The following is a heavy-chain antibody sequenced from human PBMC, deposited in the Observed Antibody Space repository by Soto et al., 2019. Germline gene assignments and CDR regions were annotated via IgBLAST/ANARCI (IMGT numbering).Heavy chain of an antibody. CDR2: TYDRAKWNN. J-gene: IGHJ4*02. Sequence: SQTLSLTCAISGDRVSSNSAAWNWIRQSPSGGIEWLGRTYDRAKWNNDYAVSVKSRITINPDTSKNQFYLQLNSVTPEDTAVYYCARAVKNLDTIFGLVIIMGLDYWGQGTLVTVSS. CDR1: GDRVSSNSAA. D-gene: IGHD3-3*01. V-gene: IGHV6-1*01. CDR3: ARAVKNLDTIFGLVIIMGLDY.